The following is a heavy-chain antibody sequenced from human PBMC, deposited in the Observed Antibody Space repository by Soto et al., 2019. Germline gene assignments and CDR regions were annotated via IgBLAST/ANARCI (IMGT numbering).Heavy chain of an antibody. J-gene: IGHJ3*01. D-gene: IGHD2-21*02. CDR2: FMPLFGTA. CDR1: GG. V-gene: IGHV1-69*01. CDR3: AIRAYCGGDCFAFDG. Sequence: QVQLVQSGAEVKKPGSSVRVSCKASGGINWVRQAPGHGLEWMGGFMPLFGTADYAQRFQGRVTITADELTTTAYIELRSLRSEDTAVYYCAIRAYCGGDCFAFDGWGQGTSVTVSS.